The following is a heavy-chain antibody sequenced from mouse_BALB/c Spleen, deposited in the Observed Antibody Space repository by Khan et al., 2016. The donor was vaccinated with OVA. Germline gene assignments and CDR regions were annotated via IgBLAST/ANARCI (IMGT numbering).Heavy chain of an antibody. CDR2: INPYNDGT. Sequence: VQLKESGPELVKPGASVKMSCKASGYTFTSYIMHWVKQKPGQGLEWIGYINPYNDGTKYNEKFKGKATLTSDKSSSTAYMELRSLTSEDSAVDSCARNFKAMDYWGQGTSVTVAS. V-gene: IGHV1S136*01. CDR1: GYTFTSYI. CDR3: ARNFKAMDY. J-gene: IGHJ4*01.